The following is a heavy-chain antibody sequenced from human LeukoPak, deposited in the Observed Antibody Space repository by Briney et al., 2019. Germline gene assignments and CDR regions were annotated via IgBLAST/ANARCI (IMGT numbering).Heavy chain of an antibody. J-gene: IGHJ5*02. CDR2: IYYSGST. CDR1: GGSISSSSYY. D-gene: IGHD6-13*01. Sequence: SETLSLTCTVSGGSISSSSYYWGWIRQPPGKGLEWIGSIYYSGSTYYNPSLKSRVTISVDTSKNQFSLKLSSVTAADTAVYYCARVYSSGWYRLSTGPNWFDPWGQGTLVTVSS. V-gene: IGHV4-39*01. CDR3: ARVYSSGWYRLSTGPNWFDP.